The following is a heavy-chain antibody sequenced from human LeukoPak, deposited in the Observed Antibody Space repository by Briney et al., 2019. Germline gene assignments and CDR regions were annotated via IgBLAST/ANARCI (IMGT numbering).Heavy chain of an antibody. D-gene: IGHD3-10*01. Sequence: PGGSLRLSCAASGFTFSSYAMSWVRQAPGKGLEWVSAISGSGGSTYYADSVKGRFTISRDNSKNTLYLQMNSPRAEDTAVYYCAKVFGGVRGTFDIWGQGTMVTVSS. CDR3: AKVFGGVRGTFDI. V-gene: IGHV3-23*01. CDR2: ISGSGGST. J-gene: IGHJ3*02. CDR1: GFTFSSYA.